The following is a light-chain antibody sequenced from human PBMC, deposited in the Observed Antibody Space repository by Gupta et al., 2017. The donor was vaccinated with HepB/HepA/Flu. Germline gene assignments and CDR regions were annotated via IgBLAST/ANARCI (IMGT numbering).Light chain of an antibody. CDR2: WAS. V-gene: IGKV4-1*01. Sequence: DIVMTQSPDSLAVSLGERATLNCKSSQSVLYSSNNKNYLAWYQQKPGQPPKLLIYWASTRESGVPDRFSGSGSGTDFTLTISSRQAEDVAIYYCQQFDSSPRFTFGHGTKVDIK. J-gene: IGKJ3*01. CDR1: QSVLYSSNNKNY. CDR3: QQFDSSPRFT.